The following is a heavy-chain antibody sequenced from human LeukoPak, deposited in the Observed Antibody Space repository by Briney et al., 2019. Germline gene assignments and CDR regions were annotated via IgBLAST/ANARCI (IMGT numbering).Heavy chain of an antibody. V-gene: IGHV4-38-2*02. Sequence: PSETLSLTCTVSGYSISSGYYWGWIRQPPGKGLEWIGSIYYSGSTYYNPSLKSRVTISVDTSKNQFSLKLSSVTAADTAVYYCARGAVGATKWAFDYWGQGTLVTVSS. D-gene: IGHD1-26*01. CDR1: GYSISSGYY. J-gene: IGHJ4*02. CDR2: IYYSGST. CDR3: ARGAVGATKWAFDY.